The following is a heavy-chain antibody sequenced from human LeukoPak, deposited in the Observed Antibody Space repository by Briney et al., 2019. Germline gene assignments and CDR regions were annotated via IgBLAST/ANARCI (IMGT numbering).Heavy chain of an antibody. V-gene: IGHV4-30-4*08. CDR1: GGSISSGDYY. Sequence: SETLSLTCTVSGGSISSGDYYWSWVRQPPGKGLEWIGYIYYSGSTYYNPSLKSRVTISVDTSKNQFSLKLSSVTAADTAVYYCARVDIAAAGTTDYYYMDVWGKGTTVTVSS. D-gene: IGHD6-13*01. CDR3: ARVDIAAAGTTDYYYMDV. J-gene: IGHJ6*03. CDR2: IYYSGST.